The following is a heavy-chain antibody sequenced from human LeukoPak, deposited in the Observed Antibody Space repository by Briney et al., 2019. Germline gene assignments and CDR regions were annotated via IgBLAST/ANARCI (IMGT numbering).Heavy chain of an antibody. Sequence: ASVKVSCKASGYTFTGYYMHWVRQAPGQGLEWMGWINPSSGGTNYAQNLQGRVTMTTDASTNTTYMELRSLRSDDTAVYYCAREHCTRTSCYLAGFDPWGQGTLVTVSS. J-gene: IGHJ5*02. D-gene: IGHD2-2*01. V-gene: IGHV1-2*02. CDR1: GYTFTGYY. CDR3: AREHCTRTSCYLAGFDP. CDR2: INPSSGGT.